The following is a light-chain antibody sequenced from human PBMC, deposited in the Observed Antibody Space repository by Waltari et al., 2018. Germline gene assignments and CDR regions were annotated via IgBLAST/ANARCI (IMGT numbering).Light chain of an antibody. CDR1: SLRLYY. Sequence: SSELTQDPGVSVSWGQTVRITCQGDSLRLYYASWCRQKPGQAPVLLIYGKNNRPSGIPDRVSASSSGETASLTITGAQAEDEAYYYCTSRDISGDVVFGGGTKLTVL. V-gene: IGLV3-19*01. CDR2: GKN. J-gene: IGLJ2*01. CDR3: TSRDISGDVV.